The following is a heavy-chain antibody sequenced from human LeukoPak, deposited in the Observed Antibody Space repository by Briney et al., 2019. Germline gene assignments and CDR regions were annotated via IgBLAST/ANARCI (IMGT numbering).Heavy chain of an antibody. Sequence: SETLSLTCSVSGGSISTYYWTWIRQPPGKGLEWIGSIYYSGSTYYNPSLKSRVTISVDTSKNQFSLKLSSVTAADTAVYYCARGTVATGDAFDIWGQGTMVTVSS. D-gene: IGHD5-12*01. V-gene: IGHV4-39*07. CDR2: IYYSGST. J-gene: IGHJ3*02. CDR1: GGSISTYY. CDR3: ARGTVATGDAFDI.